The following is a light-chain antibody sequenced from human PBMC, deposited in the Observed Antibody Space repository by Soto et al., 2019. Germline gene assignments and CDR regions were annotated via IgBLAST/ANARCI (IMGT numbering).Light chain of an antibody. CDR3: AAWDESLSGWV. J-gene: IGLJ3*02. CDR1: SSNIGSNS. V-gene: IGLV1-47*02. Sequence: QSVLTQPPSASGTPGQRVTISCSGSSSNIGSNSLNWYHQVPGTAPRLLIYSNNQRPSGVSDRISGSKSGTSASLAIRGLRSEDEADYYCAAWDESLSGWVFGGGTKLTVL. CDR2: SNN.